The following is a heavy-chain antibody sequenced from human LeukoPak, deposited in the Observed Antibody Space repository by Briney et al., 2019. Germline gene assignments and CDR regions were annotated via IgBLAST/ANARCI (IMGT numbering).Heavy chain of an antibody. CDR2: INHSGST. J-gene: IGHJ4*02. Sequence: PSETLSLTCAVYGGSFSGYYWSWIRQPPGKGLEWIGEINHSGSTNYSPSLKSRVTISVDTSKNQFSLKLSSVTAADTAVYYCAIWQYYDILTGYYPNIWGQGTLVTVSS. CDR3: AIWQYYDILTGYYPNI. CDR1: GGSFSGYY. V-gene: IGHV4-34*01. D-gene: IGHD3-9*01.